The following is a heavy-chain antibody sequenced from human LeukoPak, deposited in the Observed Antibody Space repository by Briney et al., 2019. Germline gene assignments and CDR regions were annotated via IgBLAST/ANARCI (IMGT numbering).Heavy chain of an antibody. J-gene: IGHJ6*03. Sequence: SVKVSCKASGGTFSSYAISWVRQAPGQGLEWMGGIIPIFGTANYAQKFQGRVTITADESTSTAYMELRSLRSEDTAVYYCARMGPYYYYMDVWGKGTTVTISS. V-gene: IGHV1-69*13. CDR2: IIPIFGTA. CDR3: ARMGPYYYYMDV. CDR1: GGTFSSYA.